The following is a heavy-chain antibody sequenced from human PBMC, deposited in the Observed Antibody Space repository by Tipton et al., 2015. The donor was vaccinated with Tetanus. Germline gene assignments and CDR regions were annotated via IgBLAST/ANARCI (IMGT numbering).Heavy chain of an antibody. CDR1: GYTFTGYY. V-gene: IGHV1-2*02. D-gene: IGHD3-10*01. Sequence: QLVQSGAEVKKPGASVKVSCKASGYTFTGYYMHWVRQAPGQGLEWMGWINPNSGGTNYAQKFQGRVTMTRDKSATTVYIDVSSLRSDDTAVYYCARDYDGSEPYDYWGQGTLVTVSS. J-gene: IGHJ4*01. CDR3: ARDYDGSEPYDY. CDR2: INPNSGGT.